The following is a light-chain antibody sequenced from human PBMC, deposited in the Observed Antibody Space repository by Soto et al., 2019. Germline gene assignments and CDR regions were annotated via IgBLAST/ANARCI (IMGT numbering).Light chain of an antibody. J-gene: IGKJ1*01. Sequence: DIVMTQSPDSLAESLGERATINCKSSQSILYSSNNKNCLGWYQQKPGQPPKLLIYWASTRESGVPDRFSGSGSGTDFTLTISRLQAEDVAVYYCQQYYSNQWTFGQGTKVEIK. CDR3: QQYYSNQWT. CDR1: QSILYSSNNKNC. CDR2: WAS. V-gene: IGKV4-1*01.